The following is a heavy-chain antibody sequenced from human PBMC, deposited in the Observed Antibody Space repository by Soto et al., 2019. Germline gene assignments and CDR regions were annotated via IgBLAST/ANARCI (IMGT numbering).Heavy chain of an antibody. J-gene: IGHJ6*02. V-gene: IGHV1-69*13. CDR3: AKDKGTSIDVHRYFHYYGMDV. Sequence: SVKVSCKSSGGTFSSQAISWVRQAPGQGLEWMGGINPFFKGTKYAQKFQGRVTITADDSTSTAYMDLSSLTSEDTAVYYCAKDKGTSIDVHRYFHYYGMDVWGQGTTVTVSS. D-gene: IGHD2-2*01. CDR1: GGTFSSQA. CDR2: INPFFKGT.